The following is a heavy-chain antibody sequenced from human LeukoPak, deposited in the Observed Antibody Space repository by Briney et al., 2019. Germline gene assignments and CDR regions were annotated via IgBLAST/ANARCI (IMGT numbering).Heavy chain of an antibody. V-gene: IGHV4-39*01. D-gene: IGHD2-21*02. CDR3: ARRAVVVTATRPSTFDY. CDR2: IYYSGIT. J-gene: IGHJ4*02. CDR1: GGSISSSSYY. Sequence: SETLSLTCTVSGGSISSSSYYWGWIRQPPGKGLERIGNIYYSGITYYNPSLKSRVTISVDTSKNQFSLKLTSVTPADTAVYYCARRAVVVTATRPSTFDYWGQGTLVTVSS.